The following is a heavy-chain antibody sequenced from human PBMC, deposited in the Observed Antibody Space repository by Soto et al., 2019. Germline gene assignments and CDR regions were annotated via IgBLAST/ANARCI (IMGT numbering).Heavy chain of an antibody. D-gene: IGHD3-16*02. J-gene: IGHJ4*02. V-gene: IGHV1-24*01. Sequence: ASVKISCKVSCYTLTELSMHWARQAPGKGLELMGVFDAEDGAASYAQNFQGRVTMTVDTPTDTAYMEVTSLRSEETAVYYCATDFFPDYDEAWVTFRPAESWGQGTQVTVSS. CDR3: ATDFFPDYDEAWVTFRPAES. CDR2: FDAEDGAA. CDR1: CYTLTELS.